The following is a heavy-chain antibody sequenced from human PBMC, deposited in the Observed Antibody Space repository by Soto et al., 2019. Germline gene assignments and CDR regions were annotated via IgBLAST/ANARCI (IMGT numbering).Heavy chain of an antibody. J-gene: IGHJ4*02. Sequence: VVSRKNYCQVAGYSISSWWMDCVSKMPGKGLEWMGIIYPSDSDTRYSPSFQGQVTISADQSINTAYLQWDSLKASDTAIYYCARPANTVADHFDLWGQGTPATVSS. CDR3: ARPANTVADHFDL. CDR2: IYPSDSDT. D-gene: IGHD4-17*01. V-gene: IGHV5-51*01. CDR1: GYSISSWW.